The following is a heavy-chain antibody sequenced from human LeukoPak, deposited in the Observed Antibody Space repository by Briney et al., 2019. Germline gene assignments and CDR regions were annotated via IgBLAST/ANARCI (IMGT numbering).Heavy chain of an antibody. CDR2: INPNSGGT. J-gene: IGHJ6*03. CDR3: ARDRTVRGVIIDDYYYYMDV. D-gene: IGHD3-10*01. V-gene: IGHV1-2*02. CDR1: GYTLTCYY. Sequence: ASVKVSCKASGYTLTCYYMHWVRQAPGQGLEWMGWINPNSGGTNYAQKFQGRATMTRDTSISTAYMELSRLRSDDTAVYYCARDRTVRGVIIDDYYYYMDVWGKGTTVTVSS.